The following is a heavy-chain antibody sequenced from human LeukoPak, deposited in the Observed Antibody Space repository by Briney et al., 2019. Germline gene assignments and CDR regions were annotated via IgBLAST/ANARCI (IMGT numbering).Heavy chain of an antibody. Sequence: ASVKVSCKASGYTFTSYGISWVRQAPGQGREWMGWISAYNGNTNYAQKLQGRVTMTTDTSTSTAYMELRSLRSDDTAVYYCARLAFEPGSYYNDFPHWFDPWGQGTLVTVSS. V-gene: IGHV1-18*01. J-gene: IGHJ5*02. D-gene: IGHD3-10*01. CDR3: ARLAFEPGSYYNDFPHWFDP. CDR1: GYTFTSYG. CDR2: ISAYNGNT.